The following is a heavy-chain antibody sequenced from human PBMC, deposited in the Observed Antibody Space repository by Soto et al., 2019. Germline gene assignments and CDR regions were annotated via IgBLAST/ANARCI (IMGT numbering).Heavy chain of an antibody. Sequence: GGSLRLSCAASGFTFSSYSMNWVRQAPGKGLEWVSSISSSSSYIYYADSVKGRFTISRDNAKNSLYLQMNSLRAEDTAVYYCARDQSKFVSPLLLTPDRGHKDVWGKGTTVTVSS. CDR3: ARDQSKFVSPLLLTPDRGHKDV. CDR2: ISSSSSYI. V-gene: IGHV3-21*01. D-gene: IGHD1-20*01. CDR1: GFTFSSYS. J-gene: IGHJ6*03.